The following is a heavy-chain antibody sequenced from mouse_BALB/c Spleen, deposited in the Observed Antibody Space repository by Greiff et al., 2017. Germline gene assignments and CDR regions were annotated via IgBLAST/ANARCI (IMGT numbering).Heavy chain of an antibody. CDR1: GFAFSSYD. Sequence: EVMLVESGGGLVQPKGSLKLSCAASGFAFSSYDMSWVRQTPEKRLEWVAYISSGGGSTYYPDTVKGRFTISRDNAKNTLYLQMSSLKSEDTAMYYCARQTPWFAYWGQGTLVTVSA. J-gene: IGHJ3*01. V-gene: IGHV5-12-1*01. CDR3: ARQTPWFAY. CDR2: ISSGGGST.